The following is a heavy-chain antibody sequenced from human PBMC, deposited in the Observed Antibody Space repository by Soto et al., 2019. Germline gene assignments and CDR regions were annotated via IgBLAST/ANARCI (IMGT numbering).Heavy chain of an antibody. CDR3: PRGGGGGVDC. D-gene: IGHD1-26*01. CDR1: GGSISSRTSY. Sequence: QVQLQESGPGLVKPSQTLSLTCTVSGGSISSRTSYWSWIRQHPGKGLEWIGYIYDGGDSFYNPYLKSRLTIAIATLENHFPWKWTSGAAAEAPVYYCPRGGGGGVDCWGQGPLVTVAS. CDR2: IYDGGDS. J-gene: IGHJ4*02. V-gene: IGHV4-31*03.